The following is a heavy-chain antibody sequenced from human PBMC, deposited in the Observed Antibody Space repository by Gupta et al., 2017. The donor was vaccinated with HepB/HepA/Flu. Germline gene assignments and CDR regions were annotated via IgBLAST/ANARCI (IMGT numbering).Heavy chain of an antibody. CDR2: LNGGGGSA. CDR3: AKDTRKYYNSSGPFDF. V-gene: IGHV3-23*01. D-gene: IGHD3-22*01. J-gene: IGHJ4*02. Sequence: VRLLESGGGLVQPGGSLRVACIASGFSLNNFAVSWVRQGPGKGLEWVSALNGGGGSAHYADSVKGRFTISRDNSKNMFYLQMNSLRAEDTAVYFCAKDTRKYYNSSGPFDFWGQGTLVTVFS. CDR1: GFSLNNFA.